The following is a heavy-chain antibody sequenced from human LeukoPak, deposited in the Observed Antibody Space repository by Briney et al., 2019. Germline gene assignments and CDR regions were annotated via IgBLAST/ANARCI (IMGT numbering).Heavy chain of an antibody. V-gene: IGHV1-2*02. J-gene: IGHJ5*01. CDR3: ARADASRWFDC. CDR1: GYTFTGYY. Sequence: ASVKVSCKASGYTFTGYYMHRVRQAPGQGLEWMGWINANSGDTGYAQKFQGRVTMTRDTSVSTAYMELSRLRSDDTAVYFCARADASRWFDCWGQGALVTVSS. D-gene: IGHD2-2*01. CDR2: INANSGDT.